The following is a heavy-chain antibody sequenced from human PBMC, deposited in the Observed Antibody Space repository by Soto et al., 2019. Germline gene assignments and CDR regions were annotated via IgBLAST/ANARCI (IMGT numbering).Heavy chain of an antibody. CDR1: GYTFTGYY. J-gene: IGHJ3*02. V-gene: IGHV1-2*02. CDR3: ARENDAFDI. Sequence: QVQLVQSGAEVKKPGASVKVSCQASGYTFTGYYIHWVRQAPGQGLEWMAWVNPNIGGTKYTQKFQGRVTMTRDTSISTAYMELSRLRSEDTAVYYCARENDAFDIWGQGTMVTVSS. CDR2: VNPNIGGT.